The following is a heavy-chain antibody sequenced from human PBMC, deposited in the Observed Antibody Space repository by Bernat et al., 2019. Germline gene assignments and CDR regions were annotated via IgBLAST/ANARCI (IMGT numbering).Heavy chain of an antibody. CDR2: ISYDGSNK. CDR1: GFTFSSYG. J-gene: IGHJ6*02. CDR3: AKDLSTWDVNYYYGMDV. D-gene: IGHD7-27*01. V-gene: IGHV3-30*18. Sequence: LVESGGGVVQPGRSLRLSCAASGFTFSSYGMHWVRQAPGKGLEWVAVISYDGSNKYYADSVKGRFTISRDNSKNTLYLQMNSLRAEDTAVYYCAKDLSTWDVNYYYGMDVWGQGTTVTVSS.